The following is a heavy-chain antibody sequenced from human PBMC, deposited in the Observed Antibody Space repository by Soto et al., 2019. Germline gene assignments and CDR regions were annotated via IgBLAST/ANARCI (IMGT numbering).Heavy chain of an antibody. J-gene: IGHJ4*02. CDR2: ITSDTKTI. V-gene: IGHV3-48*02. Sequence: EVRLVESGGALVQRGGSLTLSCAASGFRFSIYSMSWVRQAPGKGLEWSAYITSDTKTIKYAESVKGRFTISRDNAKNSVYLQMNNLSDEDTAVYYCARSVEGHFDYWGQGTVVTVSS. D-gene: IGHD6-19*01. CDR1: GFRFSIYS. CDR3: ARSVEGHFDY.